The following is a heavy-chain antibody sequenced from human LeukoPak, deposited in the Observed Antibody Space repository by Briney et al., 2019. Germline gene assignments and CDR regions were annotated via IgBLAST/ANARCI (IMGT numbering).Heavy chain of an antibody. J-gene: IGHJ4*02. V-gene: IGHV1-18*01. D-gene: IGHD2-2*01. Sequence: ASVKVSCKASGYTFTSYCISWVRQAPGQGLEWMGWISAYNGNTNYAQKLQGRVTMTTDTSTSTAYMELRSLRSDDTAVYYCARDSRYCSSTSCPNTFDYWGQGTLVTVSS. CDR2: ISAYNGNT. CDR3: ARDSRYCSSTSCPNTFDY. CDR1: GYTFTSYC.